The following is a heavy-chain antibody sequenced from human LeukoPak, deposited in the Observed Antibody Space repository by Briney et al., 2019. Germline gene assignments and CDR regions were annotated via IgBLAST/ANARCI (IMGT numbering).Heavy chain of an antibody. CDR1: GFTFSSYG. J-gene: IGHJ4*02. D-gene: IGHD3-10*01. CDR2: IWYDGSNK. CDR3: ARDHGSGSYPLDY. V-gene: IGHV3-33*01. Sequence: PGGSLRLSCAASGFTFSSYGVHWVRQAPGKGLEWVAVIWYDGSNKYYADSVKGRFTISRDNSRNTLYLQMSSLRAEDTAVYYCARDHGSGSYPLDYWGQGTLVTVSS.